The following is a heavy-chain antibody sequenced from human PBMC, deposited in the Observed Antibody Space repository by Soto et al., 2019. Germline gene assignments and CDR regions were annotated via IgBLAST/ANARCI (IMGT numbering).Heavy chain of an antibody. J-gene: IGHJ4*02. V-gene: IGHV3-64D*06. Sequence: GGSLRLSCSACGFPFSNHAMHWVRQAPGKGLEYVSAINYNGGTTYYVDSVKGRFTISRDNSKNMLYLQMSSLKVEDTAMYHCVTWGGIEARNLDHWGQGTLVTVSS. D-gene: IGHD6-6*01. CDR1: GFPFSNHA. CDR3: VTWGGIEARNLDH. CDR2: INYNGGTT.